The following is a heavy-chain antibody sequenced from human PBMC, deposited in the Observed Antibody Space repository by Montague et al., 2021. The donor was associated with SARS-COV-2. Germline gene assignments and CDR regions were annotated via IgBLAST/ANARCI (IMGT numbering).Heavy chain of an antibody. CDR2: ISHDGSIQ. D-gene: IGHD3-10*01. J-gene: IGHJ4*02. CDR1: GFTFVKYP. CDR3: ARAGGVFWFRASLAQLSD. Sequence: SLRLSCAAYGFTFVKYPLHWFRQATGKGLPWVEVISHDGSIQHYAGSVKGRFTISRDHSKNTLSLQMDSLRTEDTAVYFCARAGGVFWFRASLAQLSDWGQGTLVTVSS. V-gene: IGHV3-30*04.